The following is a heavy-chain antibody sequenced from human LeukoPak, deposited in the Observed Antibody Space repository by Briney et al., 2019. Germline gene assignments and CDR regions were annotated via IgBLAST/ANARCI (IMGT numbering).Heavy chain of an antibody. CDR3: ARDRSSGYDSIDY. V-gene: IGHV3-48*04. Sequence: PGGSLRLSCAASGFTFSSYSMNWVRQAPGKGLEWVSYISSSSSSIYYADSVKGRFTISRDNAKNSLYLQMNSLRAEDTAVYYCARDRSSGYDSIDYWGQGTLVTVSS. J-gene: IGHJ4*02. CDR1: GFTFSSYS. CDR2: ISSSSSSI. D-gene: IGHD5-12*01.